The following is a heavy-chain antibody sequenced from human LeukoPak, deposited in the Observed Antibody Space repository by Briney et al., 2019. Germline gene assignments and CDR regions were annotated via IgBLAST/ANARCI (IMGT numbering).Heavy chain of an antibody. CDR2: INHSGST. V-gene: IGHV4-34*10. Sequence: SETLSLTCAVYGGSFSGYYWSWIRQPPGEGLEWIGEINHSGSTNYNPSLKSRITMSVDTSKNRFSLKLSSVTAADTAVYYCARDQPPGLRYFDWLMDVWGKGTTVTISS. CDR3: ARDQPPGLRYFDWLMDV. D-gene: IGHD3-9*01. CDR1: GGSFSGYY. J-gene: IGHJ6*04.